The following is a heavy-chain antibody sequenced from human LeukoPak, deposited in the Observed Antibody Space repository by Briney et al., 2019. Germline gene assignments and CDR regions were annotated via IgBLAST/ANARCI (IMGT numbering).Heavy chain of an antibody. J-gene: IGHJ4*02. CDR1: GFTFSSYS. Sequence: GGSLRLSCAASGFTFSSYSMNWVRQAPGKGLEWVSSISSSSSYIYYADSVKGRFTISRDNAKNSLYLQMNSLRVGDTAVYYCARGTGGGLYYYDSSGNYYFDYWGQGTLATVSS. CDR3: ARGTGGGLYYYDSSGNYYFDY. V-gene: IGHV3-21*01. D-gene: IGHD3-22*01. CDR2: ISSSSSYI.